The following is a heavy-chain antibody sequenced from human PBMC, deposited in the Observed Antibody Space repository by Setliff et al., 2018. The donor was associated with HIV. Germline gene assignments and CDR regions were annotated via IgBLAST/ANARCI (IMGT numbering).Heavy chain of an antibody. J-gene: IGHJ4*02. CDR3: ARVVTMVRGAYYFDY. CDR1: GGSFSGYH. Sequence: SETLSLTCAVYGGSFSGYHWSWIRQSPGKGLEWIGEINHSGSTNYNPSLKSRVTISVDTSKNQFSLKLSSVTAADTAVYYCARVVTMVRGAYYFDYWGQGTLVTVSS. CDR2: INHSGST. V-gene: IGHV4-34*01. D-gene: IGHD3-10*01.